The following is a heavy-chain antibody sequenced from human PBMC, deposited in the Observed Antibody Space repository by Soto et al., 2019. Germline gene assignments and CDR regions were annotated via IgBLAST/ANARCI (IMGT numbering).Heavy chain of an antibody. CDR2: IYWDDDK. Sequence: QITLKESAPTLVKPTQTLTLTCTFSGFSLSTSGVGVGWIRQPPGKALEWLALIYWDDDKRYSPSLKSRLTITEDPSKIQVVLKMPNNDPVDTDTYYCARTRGIPMIVVVRAFDIWGQGKMLTVSS. D-gene: IGHD3-22*01. CDR3: ARTRGIPMIVVVRAFDI. J-gene: IGHJ3*02. V-gene: IGHV2-5*02. CDR1: GFSLSTSGVG.